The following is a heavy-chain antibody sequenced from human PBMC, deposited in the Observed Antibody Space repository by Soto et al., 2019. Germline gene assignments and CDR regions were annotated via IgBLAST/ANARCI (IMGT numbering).Heavy chain of an antibody. D-gene: IGHD2-21*02. CDR3: AREDDGGDRDYYGLDV. CDR2: IHYSGSI. Sequence: WTWIRQPPGKGLEWIGYIHYSGSIMYNPSFKSRVSMSVDTSKNQFSLQLTSVTAADTAVYFCAREDDGGDRDYYGLDVWGQGTTVTVSS. V-gene: IGHV4-30-4*08. J-gene: IGHJ6*02.